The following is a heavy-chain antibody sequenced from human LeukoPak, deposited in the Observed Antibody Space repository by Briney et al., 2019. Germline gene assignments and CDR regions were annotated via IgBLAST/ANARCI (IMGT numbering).Heavy chain of an antibody. CDR3: ARDRYYYDSSGYSNWFDP. Sequence: SETLSLTCTVSGGSISSYYWSWIRQPPGKGLEWIGYIYYSGSTNYNPSLKSRVTISVDTSKNQFSLKLSSVTAADTAVYYCARDRYYYDSSGYSNWFDPWGQGTLVNVSS. V-gene: IGHV4-59*01. CDR2: IYYSGST. CDR1: GGSISSYY. J-gene: IGHJ5*02. D-gene: IGHD3-22*01.